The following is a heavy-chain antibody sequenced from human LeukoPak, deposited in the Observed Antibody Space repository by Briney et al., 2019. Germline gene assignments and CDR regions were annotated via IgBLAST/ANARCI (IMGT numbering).Heavy chain of an antibody. V-gene: IGHV3-7*03. CDR1: GFPFSSYS. Sequence: PGGSLRLSCAASGFPFSSYSMTWVRQAPGKGLEWVANIKPDGTTKFYVDSVKGRFTISRDNALNSLYLQMNSLRAEDTAIYYCARDGSSLWFGELFYFDYWGQGTLVTVSS. D-gene: IGHD3-10*01. CDR3: ARDGSSLWFGELFYFDY. J-gene: IGHJ4*02. CDR2: IKPDGTTK.